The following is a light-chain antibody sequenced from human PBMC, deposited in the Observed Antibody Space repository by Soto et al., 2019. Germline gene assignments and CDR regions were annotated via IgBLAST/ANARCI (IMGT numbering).Light chain of an antibody. V-gene: IGKV3-20*01. Sequence: EIVLTQSPVTLSLSPGERATLSCRASQSVRRNYLAWYQQKPGQAPRLIIYGASSRATDIPDRFSGSGSGTDFSLTISRLEPEDFAVYSWQQYGSTPPTFGQGTKVEIK. CDR2: GAS. J-gene: IGKJ1*01. CDR3: QQYGSTPPT. CDR1: QSVRRNY.